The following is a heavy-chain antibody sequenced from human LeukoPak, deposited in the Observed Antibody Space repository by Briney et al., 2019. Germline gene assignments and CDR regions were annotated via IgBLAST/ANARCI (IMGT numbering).Heavy chain of an antibody. CDR2: FFYNGTT. CDR3: ARHPTGLSAMDV. J-gene: IGHJ6*03. CDR1: GGSTRTYS. D-gene: IGHD1-14*01. Sequence: SGTLSLTCTVSGGSTRTYSWSWIRQSPVKGLEWIGCFFYNGTTTYNPSLKSRVTVSVDTSKNQFSLKLSSVTAADTAVYYCARHPTGLSAMDVWGKGTTVAVSS. V-gene: IGHV4-59*08.